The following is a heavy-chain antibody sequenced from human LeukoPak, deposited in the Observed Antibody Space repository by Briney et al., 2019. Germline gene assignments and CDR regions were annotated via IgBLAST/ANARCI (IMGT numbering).Heavy chain of an antibody. CDR2: IDTAGGA. Sequence: PGGSLRLSCAASGFTFSIYDMHWVRQVTGKGLEWVSGIDTAGGAYYPDSVKGRFTMSRENAKNSLHLQMNSLTAGDTAVYYCARVVAGTHWLDPRGQGTLVTVSS. CDR1: GFTFSIYD. D-gene: IGHD6-19*01. J-gene: IGHJ5*02. CDR3: ARVVAGTHWLDP. V-gene: IGHV3-13*01.